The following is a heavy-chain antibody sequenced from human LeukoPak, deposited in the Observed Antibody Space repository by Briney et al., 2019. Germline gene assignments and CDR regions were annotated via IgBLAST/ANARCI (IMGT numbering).Heavy chain of an antibody. V-gene: IGHV4-31*03. CDR3: ATYQNSGYAH. J-gene: IGHJ4*02. CDR1: GGSISSGAYY. D-gene: IGHD5-12*01. Sequence: SETLSLTCTVSGGSISSGAYYWSWIRQHPGKGLEWIGYIYYGGSTYYNPSLKSRVTVSLDTSKNQFSLKLSSVTAADTAVYYCATYQNSGYAHWGQGTLVTVSS. CDR2: IYYGGST.